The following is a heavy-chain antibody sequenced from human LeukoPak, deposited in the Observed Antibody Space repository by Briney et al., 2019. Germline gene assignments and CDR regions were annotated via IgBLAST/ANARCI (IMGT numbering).Heavy chain of an antibody. CDR2: IWYDGSNK. CDR3: ARAYSSSWYDY. J-gene: IGHJ4*02. D-gene: IGHD6-13*01. CDR1: GFTFSSYG. V-gene: IGHV3-33*01. Sequence: PGGSLRLSCAASGFTFSSYGMHWVRQAPGKGLEWVAVIWYDGSNKYYADSVKGRFTISRDNSKNTLYLQMNSLRAEDTAVYHCARAYSSSWYDYWGQGALVTVSS.